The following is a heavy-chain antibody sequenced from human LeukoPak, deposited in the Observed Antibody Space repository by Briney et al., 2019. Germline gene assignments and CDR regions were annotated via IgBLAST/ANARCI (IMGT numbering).Heavy chain of an antibody. V-gene: IGHV1-3*04. CDR2: INTGNGDT. CDR3: ARGRSGSQYDGSNI. CDR1: GYTFVTFG. D-gene: IGHD1-26*01. J-gene: IGHJ3*02. Sequence: ASVKVSCKASGYTFVTFGTHWVRQAPGQSLEWMGWINTGNGDTKYPQKFQGRVTISRDTAATTAYVELSSLTSEDTAIYYCARGRSGSQYDGSNIWGQGTMVTVSS.